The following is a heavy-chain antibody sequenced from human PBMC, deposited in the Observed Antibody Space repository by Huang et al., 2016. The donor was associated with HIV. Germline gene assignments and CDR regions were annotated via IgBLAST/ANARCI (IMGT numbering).Heavy chain of an antibody. Sequence: QVQLVQSGAEVKKPGASVTVSCKASGYTFIGYFIHWVLQAPGQGREWMGWINPHTGDTKYTQNFQGRVTMTRDTSISTAYMDLSRLKSDDTAMYYCSRPTEGLLAFWGQGTLVTVSS. CDR3: SRPTEGLLAF. CDR1: GYTFIGYF. J-gene: IGHJ4*02. V-gene: IGHV1-2*02. D-gene: IGHD2-15*01. CDR2: INPHTGDT.